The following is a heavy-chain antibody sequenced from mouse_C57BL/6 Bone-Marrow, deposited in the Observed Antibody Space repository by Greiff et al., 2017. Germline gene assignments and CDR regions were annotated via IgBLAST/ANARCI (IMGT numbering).Heavy chain of an antibody. CDR2: IDPSDSYT. Sequence: VQLQQPGAELVKPGASVKLSCKASGYTFTSYWMQWVKQRPGQGLEWIGEIDPSDSYTNYNQKLKGKATLTVDTSSSTAYMQLSSLTSEDSAVYYCARGRSNYCFDYWGQGTTLTVSS. V-gene: IGHV1-50*01. CDR1: GYTFTSYW. D-gene: IGHD2-5*01. J-gene: IGHJ2*01. CDR3: ARGRSNYCFDY.